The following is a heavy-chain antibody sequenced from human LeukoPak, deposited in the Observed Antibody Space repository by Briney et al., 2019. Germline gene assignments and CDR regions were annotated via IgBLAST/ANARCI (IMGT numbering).Heavy chain of an antibody. CDR3: ARHRGRADGAFDI. Sequence: GASLQISCKGSGYSFTSYWIGWVRQLPGKGLEWMGIIYPGDSDTRYSPSFQGQVTISADKSISTAYLQWSSLKASDTAMYYCARHRGRADGAFDIWGQGTMVTVSS. D-gene: IGHD2-15*01. CDR2: IYPGDSDT. V-gene: IGHV5-51*01. J-gene: IGHJ3*02. CDR1: GYSFTSYW.